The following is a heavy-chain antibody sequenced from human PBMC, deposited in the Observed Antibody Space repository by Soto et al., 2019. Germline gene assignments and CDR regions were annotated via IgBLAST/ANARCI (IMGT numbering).Heavy chain of an antibody. D-gene: IGHD3-10*01. CDR3: AISMVRGTNAFDI. CDR2: ISSSGTYT. CDR1: GFTFSDYY. Sequence: PGGSLRLSCAASGFTFSDYYMIWIRQAPGKGLEWVSYISSSGTYTNYADSVKGRFTISRDNAKNSLYLHMNSLRAEDTAMYYCAISMVRGTNAFDIWGQGTMVTVSS. J-gene: IGHJ3*02. V-gene: IGHV3-11*03.